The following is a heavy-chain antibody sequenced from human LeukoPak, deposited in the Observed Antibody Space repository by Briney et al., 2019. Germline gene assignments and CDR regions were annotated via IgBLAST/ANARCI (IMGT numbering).Heavy chain of an antibody. Sequence: SVKVSCKASGYTFTSYGISWVRQAPGQGLEWMGGIIPIFGTANYAQKFQGRVTITADESTSTAYTELSSLRSEDTAVYYCARVDYYDSSGPQPHGMDVWGQGTTVTVSS. J-gene: IGHJ6*02. D-gene: IGHD3-22*01. CDR1: GYTFTSYG. V-gene: IGHV1-69*13. CDR3: ARVDYYDSSGPQPHGMDV. CDR2: IIPIFGTA.